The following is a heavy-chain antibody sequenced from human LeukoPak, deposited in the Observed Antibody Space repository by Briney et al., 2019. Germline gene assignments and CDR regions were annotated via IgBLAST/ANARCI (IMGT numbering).Heavy chain of an antibody. Sequence: ASVKVSCKVSGYTLTELSMHWVRQAPGKGLEWMGGFDPEDGETIYAQKFQGRVTMTRDTSTSTVYMELSSLRSEDTAVYYCARVPDRITTTFDYWGQGTLVTVSS. J-gene: IGHJ4*02. CDR2: FDPEDGET. D-gene: IGHD3-22*01. CDR3: ARVPDRITTTFDY. CDR1: GYTLTELS. V-gene: IGHV1-24*01.